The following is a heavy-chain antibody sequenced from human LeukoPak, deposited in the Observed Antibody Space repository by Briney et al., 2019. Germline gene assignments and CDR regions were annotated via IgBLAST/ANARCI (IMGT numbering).Heavy chain of an antibody. CDR1: GGSVRNHY. Sequence: SETLSLTCTVSGGSVRNHYWTWIRQPAGKGLEWIGRIYSSGSTNYHPSLKSRVTMSVDTSKNQFSLKLNSVTAADTAVYYCARQNYDEVNYYYYGLDVWGQGTTVTVSS. V-gene: IGHV4-4*07. CDR3: ARQNYDEVNYYYYGLDV. CDR2: IYSSGST. J-gene: IGHJ6*02. D-gene: IGHD3-3*01.